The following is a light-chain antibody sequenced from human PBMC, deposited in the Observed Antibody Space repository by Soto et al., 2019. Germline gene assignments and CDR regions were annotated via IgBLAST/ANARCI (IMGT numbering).Light chain of an antibody. CDR3: LQYNRYPRT. J-gene: IGKJ2*01. CDR2: LTS. CDR1: QGVGDD. V-gene: IGKV1-17*01. Sequence: DIQMTQSPSALSASVGDSVTITCRASQGVGDDLGWYQQRPGEAPKRLIYLTSSLPSGVPSRFSGSGSGTEFTLTITSLQPEDFATYYCLQYNRYPRTFGEGTKLEIK.